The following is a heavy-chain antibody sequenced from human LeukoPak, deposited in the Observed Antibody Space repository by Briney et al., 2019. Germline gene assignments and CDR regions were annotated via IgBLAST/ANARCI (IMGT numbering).Heavy chain of an antibody. Sequence: GRSLRLSCSASRFTFKKYAMHWVRQAPAKGLEYVSAINSNGGRTYYADSVKGRFTISRDNSKNTLFLQMSSLRVEDTAVYYCVKDLYYDNSGYYSGAFDYWGQGTLVTVSS. V-gene: IGHV3-64D*06. J-gene: IGHJ4*02. CDR2: INSNGGRT. CDR1: RFTFKKYA. CDR3: VKDLYYDNSGYYSGAFDY. D-gene: IGHD3-22*01.